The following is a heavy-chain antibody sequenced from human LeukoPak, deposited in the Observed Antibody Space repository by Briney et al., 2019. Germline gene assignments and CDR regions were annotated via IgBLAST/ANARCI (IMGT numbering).Heavy chain of an antibody. CDR2: ITGSGGST. V-gene: IGHV3-23*01. D-gene: IGHD3-10*01. Sequence: GGSLRPSCAASGFTFSNYGLSWVRQAPGKGLEWVSGITGSGGSTYYADSVKGRFTISRDNSKNTLYLQMNSLRAEDTAVYYCARERKYHGSGSYTLGYYYMDVWGKGTTVTVSS. J-gene: IGHJ6*03. CDR3: ARERKYHGSGSYTLGYYYMDV. CDR1: GFTFSNYG.